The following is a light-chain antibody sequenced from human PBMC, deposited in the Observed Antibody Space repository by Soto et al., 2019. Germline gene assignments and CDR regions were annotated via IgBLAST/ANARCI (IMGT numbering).Light chain of an antibody. CDR2: EVS. Sequence: SALTQPASVSGSPGQSITISCTGYIHYDFVSWYQQHPGTAPKLVIYEVSNRPSGTSDRFSGSKSGHTASLTISGLQTEDEAVYYCGSYTSSSNYVFGTGTKLTVL. J-gene: IGLJ1*01. CDR1: IHYDF. V-gene: IGLV2-14*01. CDR3: GSYTSSSNYV.